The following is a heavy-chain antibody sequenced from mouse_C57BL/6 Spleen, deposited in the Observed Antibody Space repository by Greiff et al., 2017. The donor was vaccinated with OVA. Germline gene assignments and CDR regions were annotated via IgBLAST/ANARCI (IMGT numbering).Heavy chain of an antibody. V-gene: IGHV7-3*01. CDR1: GFTFTDYY. Sequence: RVESGGGLVQPGGSLSLSCAASGFTFTDYYMSWVRQPPGKALEWLGFIRNKANGYTTEYSASVKGRFTISRDNSQSILYLQMNALRAEDSATYYCARSTVVPYYFDYWGQGTTLTVSS. CDR3: ARSTVVPYYFDY. J-gene: IGHJ2*01. D-gene: IGHD1-1*01. CDR2: IRNKANGYTT.